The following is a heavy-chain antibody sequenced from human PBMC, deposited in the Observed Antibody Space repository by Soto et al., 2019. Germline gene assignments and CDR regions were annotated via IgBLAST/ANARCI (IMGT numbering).Heavy chain of an antibody. CDR3: ARADYEILTGSYAMDV. V-gene: IGHV4-4*07. CDR1: DDFISSYY. Sequence: SETLSLTCTVSDDFISSYYWNWIRQPAGKGLEWIGRVSTNGATNYNPSLECRVTMSVDTSKNQFSLKLTSVTAADTAVYFCARADYEILTGSYAMDVWGQGTTVTSP. CDR2: VSTNGAT. D-gene: IGHD3-9*01. J-gene: IGHJ6*02.